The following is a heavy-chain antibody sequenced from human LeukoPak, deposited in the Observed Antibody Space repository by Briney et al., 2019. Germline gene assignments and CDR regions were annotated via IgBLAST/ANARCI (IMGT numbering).Heavy chain of an antibody. D-gene: IGHD1-26*01. CDR3: AGDREWDLQSLRYFDS. CDR2: IHYSGET. V-gene: IGHV4-61*03. Sequence: SETLSLTCTVSGGSVSSGSCFWSWIRQPPGTGLEWIGYIHYSGETNYNPSLESRVTISSDTSKNHFSLKLNSVTAADTAVYYCAGDREWDLQSLRYFDSWGQGTLVTVSS. J-gene: IGHJ4*02. CDR1: GGSVSSGSCF.